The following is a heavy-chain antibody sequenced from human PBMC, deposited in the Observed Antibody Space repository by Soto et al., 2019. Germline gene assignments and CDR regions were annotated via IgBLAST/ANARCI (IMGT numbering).Heavy chain of an antibody. CDR1: GFTFSSYG. D-gene: IGHD3-16*01. CDR2: ISYDGSNK. J-gene: IGHJ3*02. V-gene: IGHV3-30*18. CDR3: AKFRGELRFGFDAFDI. Sequence: GGSLRLSCAASGFTFSSYGMHWVRQAPGKGLEWVAVISYDGSNKYYADSVKGRFTISRDNSKSTLYLQMNSLRAEDTAVYYCAKFRGELRFGFDAFDIWGQGTMVTVSS.